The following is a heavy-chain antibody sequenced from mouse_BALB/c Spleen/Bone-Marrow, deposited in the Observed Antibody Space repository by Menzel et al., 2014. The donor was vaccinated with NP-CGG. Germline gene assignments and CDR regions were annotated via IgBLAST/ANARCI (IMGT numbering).Heavy chain of an antibody. CDR2: ISSSGRYT. Sequence: EVQLVESEGGLVKPGGSLKISCEASGFTFHSYTMYWVDQTPGKRLEWIAPISSSGRYTYYPDSVKGRFTISRDNAQNTLVRQRSMQKTEYTAMYSGTRYGKGNYDYAMDYWGQGTSVTVSS. CDR1: GFTFHSYT. D-gene: IGHD2-1*01. V-gene: IGHV5-6-4*01. J-gene: IGHJ4*01. CDR3: TRYGKGNYDYAMDY.